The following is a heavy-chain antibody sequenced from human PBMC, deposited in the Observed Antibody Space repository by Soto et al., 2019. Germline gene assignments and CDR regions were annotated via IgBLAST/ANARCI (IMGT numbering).Heavy chain of an antibody. Sequence: QVQLVESGGGVVQPGRSLRLSCVASGFTFSSHGMHWVRQAPGKGLEWVTVISYDGSNKYYADSVKGRFTISRDNSKNTLYLQMNSLRPEDTAVYYCAKGRTVVELVLDYWGRGTLVAVSS. V-gene: IGHV3-30*18. CDR1: GFTFSSHG. CDR3: AKGRTVVELVLDY. J-gene: IGHJ4*02. D-gene: IGHD2-15*01. CDR2: ISYDGSNK.